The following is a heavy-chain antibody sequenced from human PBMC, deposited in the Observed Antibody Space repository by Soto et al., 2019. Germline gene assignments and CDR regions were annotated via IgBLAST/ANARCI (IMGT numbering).Heavy chain of an antibody. J-gene: IGHJ6*03. Sequence: QVQLVQSGAEVKKPGSSVKVSCKASGGTFSSYAFNWGRQAPGQGLEWMGRIIPILGIGDYAQRFQGRVTITADKSTSTVYMELSSLRSEDTAVYYCARNPRAVAAMHMDVWGKGTMVTVSS. V-gene: IGHV1-69*04. D-gene: IGHD6-19*01. CDR2: IIPILGIG. CDR1: GGTFSSYA. CDR3: ARNPRAVAAMHMDV.